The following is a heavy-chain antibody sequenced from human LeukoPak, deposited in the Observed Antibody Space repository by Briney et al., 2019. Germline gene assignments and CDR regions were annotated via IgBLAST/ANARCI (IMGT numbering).Heavy chain of an antibody. J-gene: IGHJ4*02. CDR1: GGTFSSYA. D-gene: IGHD5-24*01. CDR2: IIPIFGTA. CDR3: ARDVNGYNYDGDY. V-gene: IGHV1-69*13. Sequence: GASVKVSCKASGGTFSSYAISWVRQAPGQGLEWMGGIIPIFGTANYAQKFQGRVTITADESTRTAYMELSSLRSEDTAVYYCARDVNGYNYDGDYWGQGTLVTVSS.